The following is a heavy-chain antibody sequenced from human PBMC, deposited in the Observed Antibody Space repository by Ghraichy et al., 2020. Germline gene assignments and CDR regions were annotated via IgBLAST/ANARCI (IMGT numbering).Heavy chain of an antibody. CDR1: GGTFSSYA. D-gene: IGHD6-19*01. Sequence: SVKVSCKASGGTFSSYAISWVRQAPGQGLEWMGRIIPILGIANYAQKFQGRVTITADKSTSTAYMELSSLRSEDTAVYYCARDPGSSGWYVRGGIEQQSNWGQGTLVTVSS. CDR2: IIPILGIA. CDR3: ARDPGSSGWYVRGGIEQQSN. V-gene: IGHV1-69*04. J-gene: IGHJ4*02.